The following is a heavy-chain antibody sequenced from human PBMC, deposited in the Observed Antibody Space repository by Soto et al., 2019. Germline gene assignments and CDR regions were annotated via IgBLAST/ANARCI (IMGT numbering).Heavy chain of an antibody. Sequence: PGGSLRLSCAASGFTFSSYGMHWVRQAPGKGLEWVAVIWYDGSNTYYADSVKGRFTISRDNSKNTLYLQMNSLRAEDTAVYYCAKDLHYYGSGSPSSYYYGMDVWGQGTTVTVSS. CDR1: GFTFSSYG. V-gene: IGHV3-30*02. CDR3: AKDLHYYGSGSPSSYYYGMDV. CDR2: IWYDGSNT. D-gene: IGHD3-10*01. J-gene: IGHJ6*02.